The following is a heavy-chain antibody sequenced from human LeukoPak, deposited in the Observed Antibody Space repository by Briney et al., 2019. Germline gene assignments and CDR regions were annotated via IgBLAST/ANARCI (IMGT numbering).Heavy chain of an antibody. J-gene: IGHJ4*02. CDR3: VRYAPVDH. CDR2: ISRGSGSTR. V-gene: IGHV3-11*01. CDR1: GFTFSDFY. D-gene: IGHD2-2*01. Sequence: GGSLRLSCAASGFTFSDFYMSWFRQVPGKGLEAIAYISRGSGSTRYYTDSARGRFTISRDNGENAVYLQMNSLRTDDTAVYYCVRYAPVDHWGRGALDTVSS.